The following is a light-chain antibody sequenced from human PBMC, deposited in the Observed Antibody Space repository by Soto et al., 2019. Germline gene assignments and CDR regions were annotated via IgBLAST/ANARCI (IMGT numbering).Light chain of an antibody. V-gene: IGKV1-5*03. CDR3: QHYSGYPLT. CDR2: KAS. CDR1: QSISRY. J-gene: IGKJ4*01. Sequence: DIQMTQSPSTLSASVGDRVTIACRASQSISRYLAWYQQQPGKAPKLLIYKASSLESGVPSRFSGSGSGTESTLTISSLQPDDFATYYFQHYSGYPLTFGGGTQVEIK.